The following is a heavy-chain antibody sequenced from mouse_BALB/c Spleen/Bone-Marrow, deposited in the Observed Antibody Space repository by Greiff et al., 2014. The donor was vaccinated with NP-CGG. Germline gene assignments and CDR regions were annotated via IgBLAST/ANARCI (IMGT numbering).Heavy chain of an antibody. D-gene: IGHD1-1*01. CDR2: ISDSGGSS. Sequence: VQLKESGGALVQPGGSLKLSCATSGFSFSDYYMYWVRQTPEKRLEWVAYISDSGGSSYYPDTVKGRLTISRDNAKNTLYLQMSRLKSEDTAMYYCARLGDYSYFDYWGQGTTLTVSS. CDR3: ARLGDYSYFDY. V-gene: IGHV5-12*02. CDR1: GFSFSDYY. J-gene: IGHJ2*01.